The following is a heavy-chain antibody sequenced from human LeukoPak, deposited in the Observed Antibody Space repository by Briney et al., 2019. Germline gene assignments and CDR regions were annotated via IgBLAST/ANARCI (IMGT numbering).Heavy chain of an antibody. V-gene: IGHV3-74*01. CDR1: GFNFGNHA. Sequence: GGSLRLSCAAPGFNFGNHAMSWVRQTPGKGLVWVSRINSDGSSTSYADSVKGRFTISRDNAKNTLYLQMNSLRAEDTAVYYCARGGVVVPAAIYSWGQGTLVTVSS. J-gene: IGHJ4*02. CDR3: ARGGVVVPAAIYS. CDR2: INSDGSST. D-gene: IGHD2-2*01.